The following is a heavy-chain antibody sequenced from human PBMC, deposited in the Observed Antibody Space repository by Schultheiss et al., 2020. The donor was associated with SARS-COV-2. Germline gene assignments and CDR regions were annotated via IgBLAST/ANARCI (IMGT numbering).Heavy chain of an antibody. CDR3: ARQEYSSGSTNWFDP. D-gene: IGHD6-19*01. Sequence: GESLKISCKGSGYSFTSYWISWVRQMPGKGLEWMGRIDPSDSYTNYSPSFQGHVTISADKSISTAYLQWSSLKASDTAMYYCARQEYSSGSTNWFDPWGQGTLVTVSS. CDR1: GYSFTSYW. V-gene: IGHV5-10-1*01. J-gene: IGHJ5*02. CDR2: IDPSDSYT.